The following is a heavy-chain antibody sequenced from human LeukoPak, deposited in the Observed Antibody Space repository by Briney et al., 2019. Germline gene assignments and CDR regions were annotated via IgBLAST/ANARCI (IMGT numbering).Heavy chain of an antibody. D-gene: IGHD3-10*01. V-gene: IGHV3-21*04. Sequence: GGSLRLSCAASGFTFSSYSMNWVRQAPGKGLEWVSSISSSSSYIYYADSVKGRFTISRDNAKNSLYLQMNSLRAEDTAVYYCASSYYNQRSSGFDYWGQGTLVTVSS. CDR1: GFTFSSYS. CDR3: ASSYYNQRSSGFDY. J-gene: IGHJ4*02. CDR2: ISSSSSYI.